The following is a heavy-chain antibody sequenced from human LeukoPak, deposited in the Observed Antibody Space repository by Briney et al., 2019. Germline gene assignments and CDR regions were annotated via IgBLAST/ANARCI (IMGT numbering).Heavy chain of an antibody. CDR3: ASEDYSSSWYGSYYYGMDV. CDR1: GFTFSSYG. D-gene: IGHD6-13*01. CDR2: ISYDGSNK. V-gene: IGHV3-30*03. J-gene: IGHJ6*04. Sequence: GRSLRLSCAASGFTFSSYGMHWVRQAPGKGLEWVAVISYDGSNKYYADSVKGRFTISRDNSKNTPYLQMNSLRAEDTAVYYCASEDYSSSWYGSYYYGMDVWGKGTTVTVSS.